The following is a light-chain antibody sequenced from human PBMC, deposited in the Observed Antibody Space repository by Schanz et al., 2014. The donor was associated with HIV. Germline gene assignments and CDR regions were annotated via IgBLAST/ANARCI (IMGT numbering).Light chain of an antibody. Sequence: DIQMTQSPSTLSASVGDRVTITCRASQNIGKWMTWYQQKPGKAPNLLIYQASTLEIGVSSRFSGSGSGTEFTLTISSLQSEDFAVYYCQQYNTWPRTFGQGTKVELK. CDR1: QNIGKW. V-gene: IGKV1-5*03. J-gene: IGKJ1*01. CDR3: QQYNTWPRT. CDR2: QAS.